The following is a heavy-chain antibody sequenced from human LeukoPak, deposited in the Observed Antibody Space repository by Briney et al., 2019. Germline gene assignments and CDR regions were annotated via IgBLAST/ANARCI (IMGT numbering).Heavy chain of an antibody. Sequence: GGSLRLSCAASGFTFSSYGMHWVRQAPGKGLEWVAVISYDGSNKYYADSVKGRFTISRDNSKNTLYLQMNSLRAEDTAVYYCAKDLGYGDYFDYWGQGTLVTVSS. CDR3: AKDLGYGDYFDY. D-gene: IGHD4-17*01. CDR1: GFTFSSYG. CDR2: ISYDGSNK. J-gene: IGHJ4*02. V-gene: IGHV3-30*18.